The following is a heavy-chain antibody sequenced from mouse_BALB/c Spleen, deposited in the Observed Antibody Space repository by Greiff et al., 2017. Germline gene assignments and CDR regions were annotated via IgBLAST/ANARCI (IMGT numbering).Heavy chain of an antibody. D-gene: IGHD2-2*01. CDR3: ARRGLRGVYYAMDY. CDR1: GFTFSSYT. Sequence: EVKLMESGGGLVQPGGSLKLSCAASGFTFSSYTMSWVRQTPEKRLEWVAYISNGGGSTYYPDTVKGRFTISRDNAKNTLYLQMSSLKSEDTAMYYCARRGLRGVYYAMDYWGQGTSVTVSS. V-gene: IGHV5-12-2*01. CDR2: ISNGGGST. J-gene: IGHJ4*01.